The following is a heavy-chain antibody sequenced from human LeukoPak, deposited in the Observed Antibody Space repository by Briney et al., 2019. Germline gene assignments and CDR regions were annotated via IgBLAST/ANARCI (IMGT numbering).Heavy chain of an antibody. CDR2: ITGSGSDRV. D-gene: IGHD5-12*01. Sequence: PGGSLRLSCAASGFSFNSYSMNWVRQAPGKGLEWISYITGSGSDRVYKMYGDSVRGRFTISRDDAKKSLYLQMTSLRAEDTAVYYCTRDGGYSGLDFDYWGQGVLVTVSS. V-gene: IGHV3-21*05. CDR1: GFSFNSYS. J-gene: IGHJ4*02. CDR3: TRDGGYSGLDFDY.